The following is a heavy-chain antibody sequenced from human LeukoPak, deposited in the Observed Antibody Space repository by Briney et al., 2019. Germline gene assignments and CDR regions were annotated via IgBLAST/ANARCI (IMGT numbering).Heavy chain of an antibody. V-gene: IGHV1-18*01. CDR1: GYTFTSYG. J-gene: IGHJ4*02. D-gene: IGHD2-2*01. Sequence: ASVKVSCKASGYTFTSYGISWVRQAPGQGLEWMGWISAYNGNTNYAQKLRGRVTMTTDTSTSTAYMELRSLRSDDTAVYYCARDTRILGYCSSTSCYSGYWGQGTLVTVSS. CDR2: ISAYNGNT. CDR3: ARDTRILGYCSSTSCYSGY.